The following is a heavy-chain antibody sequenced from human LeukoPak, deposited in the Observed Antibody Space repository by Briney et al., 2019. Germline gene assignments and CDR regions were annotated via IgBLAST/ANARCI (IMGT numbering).Heavy chain of an antibody. CDR2: MNPTSGHT. V-gene: IGHV1-8*01. D-gene: IGHD1-26*01. Sequence: ASVKVSCKVSGYSFTSYDTNWVRQATGQGLEWMGWMNPTSGHTGYAQKFQGRVTMTRDTSISTAYMELYSLRSEDTAVYYCVRGEWELSYWGQGTLVTVSS. CDR3: VRGEWELSY. J-gene: IGHJ4*02. CDR1: GYSFTSYD.